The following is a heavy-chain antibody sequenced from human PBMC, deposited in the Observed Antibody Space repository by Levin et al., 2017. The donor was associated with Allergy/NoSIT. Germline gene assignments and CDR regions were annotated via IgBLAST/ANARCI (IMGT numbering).Heavy chain of an antibody. V-gene: IGHV1-8*01. J-gene: IGHJ1*01. Sequence: RASVKVSCKASGYTFTSYDINWVRQATGQGLEWMGWMNPNSGNTGYAQKFQGRVTMTRNTSISTAYMELSSLRSEDTAVYYCARSATAMVTKKSRGGPKGEYFQHWGQGTLVTVSS. CDR2: MNPNSGNT. D-gene: IGHD5-18*01. CDR1: GYTFTSYD. CDR3: ARSATAMVTKKSRGGPKGEYFQH.